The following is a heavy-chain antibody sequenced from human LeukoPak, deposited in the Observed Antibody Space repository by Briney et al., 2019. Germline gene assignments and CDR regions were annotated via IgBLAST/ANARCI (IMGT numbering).Heavy chain of an antibody. CDR3: ARAITMVRGGQIGDC. D-gene: IGHD3-10*01. CDR2: ISSSSSYI. V-gene: IGHV3-21*01. CDR1: GFTFSSYS. J-gene: IGHJ4*02. Sequence: PGGSLRLSCAASGFTFSSYSMNWVRQAPGKGLEWVSSISSSSSYIYYADSVKGRFTISRDNAKNSLYLQMNSLRAEDTAVYYCARAITMVRGGQIGDCWGQGTLVTVSS.